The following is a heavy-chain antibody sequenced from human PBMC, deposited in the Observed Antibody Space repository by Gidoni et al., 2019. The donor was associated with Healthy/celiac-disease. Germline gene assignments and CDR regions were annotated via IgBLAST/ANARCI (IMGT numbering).Heavy chain of an antibody. D-gene: IGHD6-19*01. CDR2: ISYDGSNK. CDR3: AKDGAVAGTADY. Sequence: QVQLVESGGGVVQPGRSLRLSCAASGFTFSSYGMHWVRQAPGKGLEWVAVISYDGSNKYYADSVKGRFTISRDNSKNTLYLQMNSLRAEDTAVYYCAKDGAVAGTADYWGQGTLVTVSS. J-gene: IGHJ4*02. CDR1: GFTFSSYG. V-gene: IGHV3-30*18.